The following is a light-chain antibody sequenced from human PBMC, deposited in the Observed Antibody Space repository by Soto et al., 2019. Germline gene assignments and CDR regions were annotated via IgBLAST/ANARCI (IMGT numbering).Light chain of an antibody. J-gene: IGKJ1*01. Sequence: EIQMTQSPSTLSASVGDRVTITCRASQSISAWLAWYQQKPGKAPNLLIYDVSTLDSGVPSRFSGSASGTEFTLTISSLESDDFATYYCQQYHRYSTFGQGTKVDI. CDR3: QQYHRYST. CDR2: DVS. V-gene: IGKV1-5*01. CDR1: QSISAW.